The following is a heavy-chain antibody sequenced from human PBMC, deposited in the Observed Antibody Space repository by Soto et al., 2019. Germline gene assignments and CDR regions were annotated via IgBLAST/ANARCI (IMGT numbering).Heavy chain of an antibody. CDR2: MNPNRGNT. CDR3: ARGLDPDYGSGVDY. Sequence: QVQLVQSGAEVKKPGASVKVSCKASGYTFTSYDINWVRQATGQGLEWMGWMNPNRGNTGYAQKFQGRVTMTRNTSVSTAYMELSSLRSEDTAVYYCARGLDPDYGSGVDYWGQGTLVTVSS. D-gene: IGHD3-10*01. J-gene: IGHJ4*02. V-gene: IGHV1-8*01. CDR1: GYTFTSYD.